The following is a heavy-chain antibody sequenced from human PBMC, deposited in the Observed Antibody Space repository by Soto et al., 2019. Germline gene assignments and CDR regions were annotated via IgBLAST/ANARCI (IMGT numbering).Heavy chain of an antibody. J-gene: IGHJ4*01. CDR1: GGSISSYY. CDR2: IYYSGST. CDR3: ARADYGDYFAD. Sequence: SETLSLTCTVSGGSISSYYWSWIRQPPGKGLEWIGYIYYSGSTNYNPSLKSRVTISVDTSKNQFSLKLSSVTAADTAVYYCARADYGDYFADWGHGSPVSVPS. D-gene: IGHD4-17*01. V-gene: IGHV4-59*01.